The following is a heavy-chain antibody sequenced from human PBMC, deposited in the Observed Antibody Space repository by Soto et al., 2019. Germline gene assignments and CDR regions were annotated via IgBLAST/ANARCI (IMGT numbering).Heavy chain of an antibody. J-gene: IGHJ4*01. CDR2: ISGSGVRT. CDR3: AAVMGSDYDYVWGSLSFDH. D-gene: IGHD3-16*01. CDR1: GFIFATTA. Sequence: VQLLQSGGGLVQPGGSLRLSCEAYGFIFATTAMGWVRQAPGKGLEWVSTISGSGVRTYYADSVKGRFTIPRGNSKNTIFLQINSLRADDTAVYFCAAVMGSDYDYVWGSLSFDHWGQVALVTVST. V-gene: IGHV3-23*01.